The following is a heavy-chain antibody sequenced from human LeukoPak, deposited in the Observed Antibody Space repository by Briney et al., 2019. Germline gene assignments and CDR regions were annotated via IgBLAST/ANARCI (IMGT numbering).Heavy chain of an antibody. V-gene: IGHV4-39*07. CDR3: ARGCSSTSCWLRMDV. Sequence: PSETLSLTCTVSGGSISSTSYYWGWIRQPPGKGLGWIGSIYYSGSPYYNPSLKSRVTMSIDTSKNQFSLKLSSLTAADTAVYYCARGCSSTSCWLRMDVWGQGTTVTVSS. CDR1: GGSISSTSYY. CDR2: IYYSGSP. D-gene: IGHD2-2*01. J-gene: IGHJ6*02.